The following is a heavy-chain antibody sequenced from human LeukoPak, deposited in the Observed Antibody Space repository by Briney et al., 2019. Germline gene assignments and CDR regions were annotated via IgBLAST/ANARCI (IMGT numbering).Heavy chain of an antibody. CDR3: AYDFWSGYYTGLGWFDP. Sequence: GASVKVSCKASGFTFTSSAMQWVRQARGQRLEWIGWIVVGSGNTNYAQKFQERVTITRDMSTSTAYMELSSLRSEDTAVYYCAYDFWSGYYTGLGWFDPWGQGTLVTVSS. D-gene: IGHD3-3*01. J-gene: IGHJ5*02. CDR1: GFTFTSSA. V-gene: IGHV1-58*02. CDR2: IVVGSGNT.